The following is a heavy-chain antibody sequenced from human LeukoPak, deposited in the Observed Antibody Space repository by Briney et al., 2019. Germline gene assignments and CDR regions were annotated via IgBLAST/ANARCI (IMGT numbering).Heavy chain of an antibody. CDR3: ARRFRGYSYGPFDY. CDR2: IFSSGNT. V-gene: IGHV4-59*01. D-gene: IGHD5-18*01. Sequence: KPSETLSLTCTVSGGSISNYYWGWIRQPPGKGLEWLGNIFSSGNTNYNPSLKSRVTISVDTSKNQFSLNLSSVIAADTAVYYCARRFRGYSYGPFDYWGQGTLVTVSS. J-gene: IGHJ4*02. CDR1: GGSISNYY.